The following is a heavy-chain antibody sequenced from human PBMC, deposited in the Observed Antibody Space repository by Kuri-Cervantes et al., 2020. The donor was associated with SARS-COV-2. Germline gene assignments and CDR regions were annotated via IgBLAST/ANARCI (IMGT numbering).Heavy chain of an antibody. D-gene: IGHD4-11*01. Sequence: ASVKVSCKASGYTFTGYYMHWVRQAPGQGLEWMGWINPNSGGTNYAQKFQGRVTMTRDTSISTAYMELSRLRPEDTALYYCTREAYDYNMGFDSWGQGTLVTVSS. CDR1: GYTFTGYY. CDR2: INPNSGGT. CDR3: TREAYDYNMGFDS. J-gene: IGHJ4*02. V-gene: IGHV1-2*02.